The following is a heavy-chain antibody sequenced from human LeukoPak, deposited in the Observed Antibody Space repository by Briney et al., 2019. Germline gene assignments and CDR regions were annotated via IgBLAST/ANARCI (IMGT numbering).Heavy chain of an antibody. V-gene: IGHV3-30*02. D-gene: IGHD7-27*01. Sequence: PGGSLRLACAAAGFTLISYGMHWVRQAHGKWLGWVAFIWSDGSNKNYADSVKDRLTLSRAHYTKTLYLRMNSLIAERSAVNYCAKEGRLTGVSYYFDYWGQGTLVTVSS. J-gene: IGHJ4*02. CDR2: IWSDGSNK. CDR1: GFTLISYG. CDR3: AKEGRLTGVSYYFDY.